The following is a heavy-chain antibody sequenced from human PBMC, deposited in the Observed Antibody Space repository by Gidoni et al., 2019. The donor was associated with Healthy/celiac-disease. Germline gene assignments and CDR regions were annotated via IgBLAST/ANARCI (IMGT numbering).Heavy chain of an antibody. Sequence: QVQLVESGGGLVKPGGSLRLSCAASACPYSDYYMSGIRQAPGKGLEWVSYISSSSSYTNYADSVKGRFTISRDTAKNSLYLQMNSLRAEDTAVYYCATVGSRFHTAPDYWGQGTLVTVSS. CDR3: ATVGSRFHTAPDY. J-gene: IGHJ4*02. CDR2: ISSSSSYT. CDR1: ACPYSDYY. D-gene: IGHD5-18*01. V-gene: IGHV3-11*05.